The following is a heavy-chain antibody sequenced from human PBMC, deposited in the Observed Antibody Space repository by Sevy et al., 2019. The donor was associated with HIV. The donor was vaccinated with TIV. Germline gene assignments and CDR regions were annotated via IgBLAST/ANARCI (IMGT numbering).Heavy chain of an antibody. CDR2: LSFGCGEI. Sequence: SGSLRLSCAASGFTFSKYSMSWVRQPPGKGLEWVSTLSFGCGEINYADSVKGRFTISRDNSKSSVYLQMNNLRPEDTAVHYCAREGCTKPHDYWGQGTLVLVSS. D-gene: IGHD2-8*01. CDR1: GFTFSKYS. J-gene: IGHJ4*02. V-gene: IGHV3-23*01. CDR3: AREGCTKPHDY.